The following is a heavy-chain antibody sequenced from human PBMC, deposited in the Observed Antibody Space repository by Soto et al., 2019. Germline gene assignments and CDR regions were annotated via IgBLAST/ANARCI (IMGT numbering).Heavy chain of an antibody. Sequence: SETLSLTCTVSVSGGSISSYYWSWIRQPPGKGLEWIGYIYYRGGTNYNPSLKSRVTISVDTSKNQFSLKLSSVTAADTAVYYCVRHVPEYFQHWGQGTLVT. CDR1: GGSISSYY. J-gene: IGHJ1*01. CDR3: VRHVPEYFQH. CDR2: IYYRGGT. V-gene: IGHV4-59*08.